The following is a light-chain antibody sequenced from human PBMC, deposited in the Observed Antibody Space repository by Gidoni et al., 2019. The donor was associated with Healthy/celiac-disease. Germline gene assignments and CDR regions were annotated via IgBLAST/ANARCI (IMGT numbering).Light chain of an antibody. Sequence: QPALTQPASVSGSPGQSITISCTGTSSEVGGYNYVSWYQQHPGKAPKLMIYDVSNRPSGVSNRFSGSKTGNTASLTISGLQAEDEADYYCSSYTSSSSVVFGGGTKLTVL. V-gene: IGLV2-14*03. CDR2: DVS. J-gene: IGLJ2*01. CDR1: SSEVGGYNY. CDR3: SSYTSSSSVV.